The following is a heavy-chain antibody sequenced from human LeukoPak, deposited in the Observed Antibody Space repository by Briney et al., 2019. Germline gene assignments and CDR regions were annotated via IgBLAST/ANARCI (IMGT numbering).Heavy chain of an antibody. J-gene: IGHJ6*03. D-gene: IGHD5-18*01. CDR3: ARGKGYTYGPTKRDYYYYMDV. V-gene: IGHV4-61*02. Sequence: QSSETLSLTCTVSGGSITDTNYYWSWIRQPAGKGLEWIGRVYTSGSTNYNPSLKSRVTISVDSSKNQFSLNLYSVTAADTAVYYCARGKGYTYGPTKRDYYYYMDVWGKGTTVTISS. CDR1: GGSITDTNYY. CDR2: VYTSGST.